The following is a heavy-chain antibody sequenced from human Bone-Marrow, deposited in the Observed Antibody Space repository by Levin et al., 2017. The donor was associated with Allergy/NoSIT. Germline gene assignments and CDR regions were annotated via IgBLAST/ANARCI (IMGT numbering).Heavy chain of an antibody. CDR3: ARAHMIRGVSFSDY. CDR2: ISSYNGNT. Sequence: PSASVKVSCKTSGYTFTTYGFSWVRQAPGQGLEWMGWISSYNGNTNYAQKFQGRLSMTTELSTSTAYMELRSLRSDDTALYYCARAHMIRGVSFSDYWGQGTLVTVSS. V-gene: IGHV1-18*04. J-gene: IGHJ4*02. D-gene: IGHD3-10*01. CDR1: GYTFTTYG.